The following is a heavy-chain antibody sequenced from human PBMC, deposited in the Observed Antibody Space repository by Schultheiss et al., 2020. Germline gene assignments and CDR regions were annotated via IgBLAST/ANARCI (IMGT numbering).Heavy chain of an antibody. CDR2: IYHSGST. CDR1: GGSFSGYY. V-gene: IGHV4-34*01. J-gene: IGHJ6*02. CDR3: ARGGKDIVVVPAAHIYYYYGMDV. D-gene: IGHD2-2*01. Sequence: SETLSLTCAVYGGSFSGYYWSWIRRPPGKGLEWIGYIYHSGSTYYNPSLKSRVTISVDTSKNQFSLKLSSVTAADTAVYYCARGGKDIVVVPAAHIYYYYGMDVWGQGTTVTVSS.